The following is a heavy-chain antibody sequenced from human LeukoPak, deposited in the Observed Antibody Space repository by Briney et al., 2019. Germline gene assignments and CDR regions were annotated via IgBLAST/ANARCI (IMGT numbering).Heavy chain of an antibody. CDR2: IYYRGTT. CDR1: GGSISSTSYY. CDR3: ASHRGGGSFEFDY. D-gene: IGHD2-15*01. J-gene: IGHJ4*02. V-gene: IGHV4-39*01. Sequence: SETLSLTCTVSGGSISSTSYYWGWIRQPPGKGLEWIGSIYYRGTTYYNPSLKSRITISVDTSKNQFSLKLSSVTAADTAVYYCASHRGGGSFEFDYWGQGTLVTVSS.